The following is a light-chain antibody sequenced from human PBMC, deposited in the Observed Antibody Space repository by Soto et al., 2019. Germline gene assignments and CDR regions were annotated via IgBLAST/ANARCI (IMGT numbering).Light chain of an antibody. J-gene: IGLJ2*01. Sequence: QSVLTQPPSASGTPGQRVTISCSGSGSSIGTNTVNCYRQLPGTAPKLPILGDNKRPSGVPDRFSGSKSGTSASLAISGLQSEDEADYYCAAWDGSLNNVLFGGGTKLTVL. V-gene: IGLV1-44*01. CDR1: GSSIGTNT. CDR2: GDN. CDR3: AAWDGSLNNVL.